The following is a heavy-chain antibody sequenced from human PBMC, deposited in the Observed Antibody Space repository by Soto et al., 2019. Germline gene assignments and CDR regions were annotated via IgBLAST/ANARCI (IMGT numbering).Heavy chain of an antibody. D-gene: IGHD6-6*01. CDR2: MNPNSGNT. CDR1: GYTFTSYD. V-gene: IGHV1-8*01. J-gene: IGHJ6*02. Sequence: QVQLVQSGAEVKKPGASVKVSCKASGYTFTSYDINWVRQATGQGLEWMGWMNPNSGNTGYAQKFQGRVTMTRNTSISTAYMELSSLRSEDTAVYYCARVLAPSSSWYYYYYYGMDVWGQGTTVTVSS. CDR3: ARVLAPSSSWYYYYYYGMDV.